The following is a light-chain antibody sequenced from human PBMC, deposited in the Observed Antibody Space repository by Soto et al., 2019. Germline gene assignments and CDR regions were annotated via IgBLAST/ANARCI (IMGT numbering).Light chain of an antibody. CDR1: QSVSSY. Sequence: EIVLTQSPATLSLSPGERATLSCRASQSVSSYLAWYQHKPGQAPRLLIYDASNRATAIPARFSGSGSGTDFTLTISSLEPEDFAVYYCQQRSNWPRTFGQGTKVEIK. CDR3: QQRSNWPRT. V-gene: IGKV3-11*01. J-gene: IGKJ1*01. CDR2: DAS.